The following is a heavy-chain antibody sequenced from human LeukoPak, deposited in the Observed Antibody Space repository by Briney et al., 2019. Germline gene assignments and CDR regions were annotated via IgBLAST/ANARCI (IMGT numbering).Heavy chain of an antibody. V-gene: IGHV1-2*02. Sequence: ASVKVSCKASGYTFTGYYMHWVRQAPGQGLEWMGWINPNSGGTNYAQKFQGRVTMTRDTSISTAYMELSRPRSDDTAVYYCARGDGYSGYDPNFDYWGQGTLVTVSS. J-gene: IGHJ4*02. CDR1: GYTFTGYY. D-gene: IGHD5-12*01. CDR2: INPNSGGT. CDR3: ARGDGYSGYDPNFDY.